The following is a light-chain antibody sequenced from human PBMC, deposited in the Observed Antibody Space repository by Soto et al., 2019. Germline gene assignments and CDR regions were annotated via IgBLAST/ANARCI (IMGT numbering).Light chain of an antibody. CDR2: EVS. J-gene: IGLJ1*01. V-gene: IGLV2-14*01. CDR1: SSDVGAYNY. Sequence: QSALTQPASVSGSPGQSITISCSGTSSDVGAYNYVSWYQHHPGKAPKLMIYEVSNRPSGVSNRFSGSKSGNTASLTISGLQAEDEADYYCSSYTTTYVFGTGPKVTVL. CDR3: SSYTTTYV.